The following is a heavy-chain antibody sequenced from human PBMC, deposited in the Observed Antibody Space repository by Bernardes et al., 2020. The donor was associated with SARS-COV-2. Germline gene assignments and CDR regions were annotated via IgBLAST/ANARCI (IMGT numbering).Heavy chain of an antibody. CDR2: IYYSGST. V-gene: IGHV4-39*01. CDR3: ASQPLSITIFGVVTGNWFDP. CDR1: GGSISSSSYY. J-gene: IGHJ5*02. D-gene: IGHD3-3*01. Sequence: SETLSLTRTVSGGSISSSSYYWGWIRQPPGKGLEWIGSIYYSGSTYYNPSLKSRVTISVDTSKNQFSLKLSSVTAADTAVYYCASQPLSITIFGVVTGNWFDPWGQGTLVTVSS.